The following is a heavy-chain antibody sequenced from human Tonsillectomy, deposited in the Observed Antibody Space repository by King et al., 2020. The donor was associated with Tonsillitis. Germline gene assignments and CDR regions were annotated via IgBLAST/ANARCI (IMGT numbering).Heavy chain of an antibody. V-gene: IGHV3-21*01. CDR1: GFMFSGYS. Sequence: VQLVESGGGLVKPGGSLRLSCAASGFMFSGYSMNWVRQAPGKGLEWVASISTNGNYIYYADSMKGRFTISRDNAKDSLYLQMNSLRVEDTAVYYCARASYYRDSTAFHYWCDPWGQGTRVTVSS. CDR2: ISTNGNYI. CDR3: ARASYYRDSTAFHYWCDP. D-gene: IGHD2/OR15-2a*01. J-gene: IGHJ5*02.